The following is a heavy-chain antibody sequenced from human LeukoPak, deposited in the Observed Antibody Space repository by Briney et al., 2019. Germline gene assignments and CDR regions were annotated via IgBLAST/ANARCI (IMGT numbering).Heavy chain of an antibody. CDR2: ISAYNGNT. Sequence: ASVKVSCKASGGTFSSYAISWVRQAPGQGLEWMGWISAYNGNTNYAQKLQGRVTMTTDTSTSTAYMELRSLRSDDTAVYYCARDRGSGYGDYLDYWGQGTLVTVSS. J-gene: IGHJ4*02. CDR3: ARDRGSGYGDYLDY. V-gene: IGHV1-18*01. CDR1: GGTFSSYA. D-gene: IGHD4-17*01.